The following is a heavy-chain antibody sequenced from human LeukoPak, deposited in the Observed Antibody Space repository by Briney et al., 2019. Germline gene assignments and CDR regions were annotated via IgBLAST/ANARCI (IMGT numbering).Heavy chain of an antibody. V-gene: IGHV3-66*01. CDR3: ARSWTGPDAFDI. D-gene: IGHD3/OR15-3a*01. Sequence: GGSLRLSCAASGFTVSSKSMIWVRQAPGRGLEWVSFLHNGGSTYYADSVKGRFTISRDNAKNSLYLQMNSLRAEDTAVYYCARSWTGPDAFDIWGQGTMVTVSS. J-gene: IGHJ3*02. CDR2: LHNGGST. CDR1: GFTVSSKS.